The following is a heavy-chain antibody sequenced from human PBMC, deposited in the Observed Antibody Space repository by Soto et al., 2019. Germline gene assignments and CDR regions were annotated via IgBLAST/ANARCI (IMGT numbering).Heavy chain of an antibody. CDR2: IGSRSYTI. D-gene: IGHD6-6*01. V-gene: IGHV3-48*02. CDR1: GFSFSTYS. J-gene: IGHJ6*02. CDR3: ARGGSSSDNGMDV. Sequence: EVQLVESGGGLVQPGGSLRLSCAASGFSFSTYSMNWVRQAPGKGLEWVSYIGSRSYTIYYTDSVKGRFTISRDNAKSSLYLQMNSLRDEDTAVYYCARGGSSSDNGMDVWGQGTTVTVSS.